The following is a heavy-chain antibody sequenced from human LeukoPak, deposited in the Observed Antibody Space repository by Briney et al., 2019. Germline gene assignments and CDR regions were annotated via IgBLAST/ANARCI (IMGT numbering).Heavy chain of an antibody. V-gene: IGHV3-7*03. CDR3: ARVSSSTTCFDF. Sequence: GGSLRLSCAASGLTLSRYWMSGVRQAPGKGREWVADINKDGSEKYYVASVKGRFTISRDNAKNSLYLQMNSLRAEDTAVYYCARVSSSTTCFDFWDQGPVVTVSS. CDR1: GLTLSRYW. J-gene: IGHJ4*02. D-gene: IGHD2-2*01. CDR2: INKDGSEK.